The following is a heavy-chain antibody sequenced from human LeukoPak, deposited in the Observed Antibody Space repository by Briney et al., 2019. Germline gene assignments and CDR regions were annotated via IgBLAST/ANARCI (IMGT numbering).Heavy chain of an antibody. Sequence: GESLKISCNGSGYXFTSYWICWVRQMPGKGLEWMGIIYPGDSDTRYSPSFQGQVTISADKSISTAYLQWSSLKASDTAMYYCATYSSGYYYYFDYWGQGTLVTVSS. D-gene: IGHD3-22*01. J-gene: IGHJ4*02. CDR3: ATYSSGYYYYFDY. CDR1: GYXFTSYW. V-gene: IGHV5-51*01. CDR2: IYPGDSDT.